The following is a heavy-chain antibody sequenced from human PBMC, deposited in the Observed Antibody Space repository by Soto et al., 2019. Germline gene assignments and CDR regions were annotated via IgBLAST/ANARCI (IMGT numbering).Heavy chain of an antibody. V-gene: IGHV1-2*02. D-gene: IGHD3-9*01. J-gene: IGHJ5*02. CDR3: ARDNYDILTGFDP. CDR1: GYTFTGYY. CDR2: INPNSGGT. Sequence: ASVKVSCKASGYTFTGYYMHWVLQAPGQGLEWMGWINPNSGGTNYAQKFQGRVTMTRDTSISTAYMELSRLRSDDTAVYYCARDNYDILTGFDPWGQGTLVTVSS.